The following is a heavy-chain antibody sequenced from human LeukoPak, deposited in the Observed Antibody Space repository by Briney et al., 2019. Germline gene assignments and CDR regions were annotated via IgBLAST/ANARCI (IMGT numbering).Heavy chain of an antibody. CDR3: AKPYSSREGYFDY. J-gene: IGHJ4*02. CDR2: ITDSGGIT. D-gene: IGHD6-13*01. CDR1: GFTFSSYT. V-gene: IGHV3-23*01. Sequence: PGGSLRLSCAASGFTFSSYTMSWVRQAPGKGLEWVSSITDSGGITYYADSVKGRFTISRDNSKNTLYLQMNSLRAEDTAVYYCAKPYSSREGYFDYWGQGTLVTVSS.